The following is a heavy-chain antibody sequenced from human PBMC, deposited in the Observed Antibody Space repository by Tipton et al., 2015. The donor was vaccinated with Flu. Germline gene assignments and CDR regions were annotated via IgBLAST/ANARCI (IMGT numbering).Heavy chain of an antibody. CDR3: AAGYSGSYYVRGLGWFDP. Sequence: SLRLSCAASGFTFSSYSMNWVRQAPGKGLEWVSSISSSSSYIYYADSVKGRFTISRDNAKNSLYLQMNSLRAEDTAVYYCAAGYSGSYYVRGLGWFDPWGQGTLVTVSS. D-gene: IGHD1-26*01. CDR1: GFTFSSYS. J-gene: IGHJ5*02. CDR2: ISSSSSYI. V-gene: IGHV3-21*01.